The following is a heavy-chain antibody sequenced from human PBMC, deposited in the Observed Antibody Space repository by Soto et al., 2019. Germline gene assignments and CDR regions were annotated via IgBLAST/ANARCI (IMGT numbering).Heavy chain of an antibody. CDR1: GFTVSSNY. CDR3: ARVRVAVAGHDY. V-gene: IGHV3-53*05. Sequence: GSLRLSCAASGFTVSSNYMSWVRQAPGKGLEWAAVIYSGGSKYYADSVKGRFTISRDNSKNTLYLQMNSLRAEDTAVYYCARVRVAVAGHDYWGQGTLVTVSS. D-gene: IGHD6-13*01. J-gene: IGHJ4*02. CDR2: IYSGGSK.